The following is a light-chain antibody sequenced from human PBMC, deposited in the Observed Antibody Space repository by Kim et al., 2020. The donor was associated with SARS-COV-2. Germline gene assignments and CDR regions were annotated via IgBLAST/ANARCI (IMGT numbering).Light chain of an antibody. V-gene: IGKV1-39*01. CDR3: QQTYSASRT. CDR2: TAS. J-gene: IGKJ1*01. CDR1: QDNSRY. Sequence: ASVGDRVTITWRASQDNSRYLNWYQQKPGKAPKLLIYTASSLQSGVPSRFTGSGSETDFTLTISSLQPEDFATYYCQQTYSASRTFGQGTKVDIK.